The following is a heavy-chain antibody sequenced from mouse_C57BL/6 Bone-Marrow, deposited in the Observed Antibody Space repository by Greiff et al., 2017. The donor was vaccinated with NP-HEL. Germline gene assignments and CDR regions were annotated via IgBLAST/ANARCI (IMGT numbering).Heavy chain of an antibody. J-gene: IGHJ2*01. V-gene: IGHV1-50*01. D-gene: IGHD4-1*01. CDR3: ARYGWDGY. Sequence: QVQLQQPGAELVKPGASVKLSCKASGYTFTSYWMQWVKQRPGQGLEWIGEIDPSDSYTNYNQKFKGKATLTVDTSASTAYMQLSSLTSEDYEVYYCARYGWDGYWGQGTTLAVSS. CDR1: GYTFTSYW. CDR2: IDPSDSYT.